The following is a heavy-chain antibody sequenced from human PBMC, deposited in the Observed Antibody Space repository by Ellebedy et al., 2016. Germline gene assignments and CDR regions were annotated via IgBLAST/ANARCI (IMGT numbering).Heavy chain of an antibody. Sequence: GGSLRLSCAASAFVVSDNDMTWVRRAPGRGPEWVSVITSSGSVYYADSVKGRFTVSRDRLKNTLYLQMNSLRADDTAFYYCATRLASLSAFGDFDYWGQGTRVAVSS. CDR2: ITSSGSV. CDR3: ATRLASLSAFGDFDY. CDR1: AFVVSDND. J-gene: IGHJ4*02. V-gene: IGHV3-53*01. D-gene: IGHD3-16*01.